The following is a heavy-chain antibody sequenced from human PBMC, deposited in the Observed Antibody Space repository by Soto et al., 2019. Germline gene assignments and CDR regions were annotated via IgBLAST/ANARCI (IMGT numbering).Heavy chain of an antibody. V-gene: IGHV3-23*01. Sequence: EVQLLESGGGLVQPGGSLRLSCAASVFTFSSYAMSWVRQAPGKGLEWVSAISGSGGSTYYADSVKGRFTISRDNSKNTLYLQMNSLRAEDTAVYYCAKSLTLIVGAESYGMDVWGQGTTVTVSS. CDR1: VFTFSSYA. CDR3: AKSLTLIVGAESYGMDV. D-gene: IGHD2-15*01. J-gene: IGHJ6*02. CDR2: ISGSGGST.